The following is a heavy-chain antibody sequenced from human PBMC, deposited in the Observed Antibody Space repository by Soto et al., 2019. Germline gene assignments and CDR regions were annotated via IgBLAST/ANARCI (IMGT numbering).Heavy chain of an antibody. Sequence: PSETLSLTCAVSGGSISSGGYSWGWIRQPPGKGLEWIGYMYHSGSTYYNPSLKSRVTISIDRSKNQFSLKANSVTAADTAVYYCARDHPHSYGVYYFDYWGQGTPVTVSS. D-gene: IGHD5-18*01. CDR1: GGSISSGGYS. CDR3: ARDHPHSYGVYYFDY. J-gene: IGHJ4*02. V-gene: IGHV4-30-2*01. CDR2: MYHSGST.